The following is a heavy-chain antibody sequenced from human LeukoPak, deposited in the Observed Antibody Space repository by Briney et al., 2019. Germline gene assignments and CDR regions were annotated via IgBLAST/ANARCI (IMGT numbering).Heavy chain of an antibody. J-gene: IGHJ6*04. D-gene: IGHD2-2*01. Sequence: GGSLRLSCAASGFTFSSYGMHWVRQAPGKGLEWVAVISYGGSNKYYADSVKGRFTISRDNSKNTLYLQMNSLRAEDTAVYYCAKEGIVPAAMPGRYYYYGMDVWGKGTTVTVSS. CDR1: GFTFSSYG. V-gene: IGHV3-30*18. CDR2: ISYGGSNK. CDR3: AKEGIVPAAMPGRYYYYGMDV.